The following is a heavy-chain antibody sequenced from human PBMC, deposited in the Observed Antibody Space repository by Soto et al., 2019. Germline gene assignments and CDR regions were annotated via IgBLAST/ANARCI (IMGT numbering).Heavy chain of an antibody. CDR2: ISWNTGSI. V-gene: IGHV3-9*01. J-gene: IGHJ6*01. Sequence: PGGSLRLSCAVSGFTFDDYAIHWVRQAPGKGLEWVSGISWNTGSIGYAVSVEGRFTISSYKAKNSLYLRMNSLRLEDTALYYCAKDKLTGTTFGMDVWGQGTTVTVSS. CDR3: AKDKLTGTTFGMDV. CDR1: GFTFDDYA. D-gene: IGHD1-20*01.